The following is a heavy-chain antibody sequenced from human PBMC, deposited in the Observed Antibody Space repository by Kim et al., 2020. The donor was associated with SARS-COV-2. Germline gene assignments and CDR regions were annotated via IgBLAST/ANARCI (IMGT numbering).Heavy chain of an antibody. Sequence: GGSLRLSCAASGFTFSSYAMSWARQAPGKGLEWVSAISGSGGSTYYADSVKGRFTISRDNSKNTLYLQMNSLRAEDTAVYYCAGAAAPGDYYGMDDWGQGTTVTVSS. CDR1: GFTFSSYA. D-gene: IGHD2-2*01. J-gene: IGHJ6*02. CDR2: ISGSGGST. V-gene: IGHV3-23*01. CDR3: AGAAAPGDYYGMDD.